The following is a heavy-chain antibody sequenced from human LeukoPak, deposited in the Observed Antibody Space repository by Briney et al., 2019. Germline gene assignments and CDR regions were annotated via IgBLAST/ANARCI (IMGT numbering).Heavy chain of an antibody. CDR1: GFTFSSYA. CDR2: INHSGST. Sequence: GSLRLSCAASGFTFSSYAMSWIRQPPGKGLEWIGEINHSGSTNYNPSLKSRVTISVDTSKNQFSLKLSSVTAADTAVYYCARGCTVTRYFDYWGQGTLVTVSS. CDR3: ARGCTVTRYFDY. J-gene: IGHJ4*02. V-gene: IGHV4-34*01. D-gene: IGHD4-4*01.